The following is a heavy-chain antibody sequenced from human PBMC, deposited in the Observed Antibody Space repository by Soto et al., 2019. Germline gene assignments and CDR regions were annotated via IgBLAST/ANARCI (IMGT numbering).Heavy chain of an antibody. J-gene: IGHJ4*02. CDR1: GYTFTSYY. CDR3: ARSHYYGSGAYTPDDN. V-gene: IGHV1-46*03. D-gene: IGHD3-10*01. CDR2: INPSGGSA. Sequence: QVQLVQSGAEVKKPGASVKVSCKASGYTFTSYYMHWVRQAPGQGLEWMGMINPSGGSASYTQKFQGRVTMTSDTSTNTIYMELSSLRSEDTAVYYCARSHYYGSGAYTPDDNWGQGTLVIVSS.